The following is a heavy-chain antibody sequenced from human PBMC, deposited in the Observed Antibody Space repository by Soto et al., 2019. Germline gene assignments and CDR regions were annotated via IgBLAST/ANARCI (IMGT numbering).Heavy chain of an antibody. CDR3: ARQEGGSGNIPSVLDY. V-gene: IGHV4-59*08. CDR1: GGSISSYY. Sequence: SETLSLTCTVSGGSISSYYWSWIRQPPGKGLEWIGYIYYSGSTNYNPSLKSRVTISVDTSKNQFSLKLSSVTAADTAVYYCARQEGGSGNIPSVLDYWGQGTLVTVSS. CDR2: IYYSGST. D-gene: IGHD3-10*01. J-gene: IGHJ4*02.